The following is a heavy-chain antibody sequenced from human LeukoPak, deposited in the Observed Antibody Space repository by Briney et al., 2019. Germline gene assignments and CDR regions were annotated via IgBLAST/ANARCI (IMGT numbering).Heavy chain of an antibody. J-gene: IGHJ2*01. V-gene: IGHV4-30-4*08. CDR3: ARGVFPLGYFDL. Sequence: SETLSLTCTVSGGSISSGDYYWSWIRQPPGKGLEWIGYIYYSGSTYYNPSLKSRVTISVDTSKNQFSLKLSSVTAADTAVYYCARGVFPLGYFDLWGHGTLVTVSS. CDR2: IYYSGST. CDR1: GGSISSGDYY. D-gene: IGHD2-8*01.